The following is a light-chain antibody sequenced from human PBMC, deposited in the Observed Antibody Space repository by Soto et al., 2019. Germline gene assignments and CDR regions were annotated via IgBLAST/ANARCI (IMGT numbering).Light chain of an antibody. Sequence: QSVLTQPPSASGTPGQRVTISCSGSSSNVGGNPVNWYQHVPTTAPKLLLYTNTQRPSGVPDRFSGAKSGTSASLAISGLQSEDEADYYCASCDDSLNGPVFGTGTKLTV. V-gene: IGLV1-44*01. CDR1: SSNVGGNP. J-gene: IGLJ1*01. CDR3: ASCDDSLNGPV. CDR2: TNT.